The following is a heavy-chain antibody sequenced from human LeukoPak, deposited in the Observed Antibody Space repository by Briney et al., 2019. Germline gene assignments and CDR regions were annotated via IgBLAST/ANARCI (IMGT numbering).Heavy chain of an antibody. CDR3: ARRGYTAYVHDY. CDR1: GFTFSSYW. Sequence: PGGSLRLSCAASGFTFSSYWMHCVRQAPRKGLLWGSRINTDGSRTSYADSVKGRFTISRDNGKKTLYLQMNSLRADDTAVYYCARRGYTAYVHDYWGQGTLVTVSS. V-gene: IGHV3-74*01. D-gene: IGHD5-12*01. J-gene: IGHJ4*02. CDR2: INTDGSRT.